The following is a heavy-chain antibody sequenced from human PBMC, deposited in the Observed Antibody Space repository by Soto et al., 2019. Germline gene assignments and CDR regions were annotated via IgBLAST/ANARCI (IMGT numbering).Heavy chain of an antibody. CDR1: GFTFSSYS. CDR2: ISSSSSGSI. V-gene: IGHV3-48*02. Sequence: GGSLRLSCAASGFTFSSYSMNWVRQAPGKGLEWVSYISSSSSGSIYYADSVKGRFTISRDNGKNSLYLQMNSLRDEDTAVYYCAGGPVAGVFDYWGQGTLVTVSS. CDR3: AGGPVAGVFDY. J-gene: IGHJ4*02. D-gene: IGHD6-19*01.